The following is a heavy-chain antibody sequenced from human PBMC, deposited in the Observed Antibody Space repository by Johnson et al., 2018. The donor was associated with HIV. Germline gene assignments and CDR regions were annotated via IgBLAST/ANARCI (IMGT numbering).Heavy chain of an antibody. CDR3: TTDEPGYSSNRDVFDI. V-gene: IGHV3-15*01. D-gene: IGHD6-13*01. Sequence: VQLVESGGGLIKPGGSLRLSCAASAFTFSNAWMTWVRQAPGKGLEWVGRIKSKTDGGTKDYAAPVKGRFTISRDDSRNTLYLQMNSLKTEDTAVYYCTTDEPGYSSNRDVFDIWGQGTMVTVSS. CDR1: AFTFSNAW. J-gene: IGHJ3*02. CDR2: IKSKTDGGTK.